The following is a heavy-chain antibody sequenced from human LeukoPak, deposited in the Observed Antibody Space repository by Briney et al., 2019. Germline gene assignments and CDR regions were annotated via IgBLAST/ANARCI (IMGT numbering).Heavy chain of an antibody. V-gene: IGHV3-23*01. CDR2: VSGADGTT. CDR3: AKHWSYCSTTSCFFNYYYYMDV. J-gene: IGHJ6*03. D-gene: IGHD2-2*01. Sequence: GGSLRLSCAASGFTFSAYGMSWVRQSPRKGLEWVSGVSGADGTTYYADSVKGRFTISRDNSKSTLYLQMNNLRAEDTAVYYCAKHWSYCSTTSCFFNYYYYMDVWGKGTTVTVSS. CDR1: GFTFSAYG.